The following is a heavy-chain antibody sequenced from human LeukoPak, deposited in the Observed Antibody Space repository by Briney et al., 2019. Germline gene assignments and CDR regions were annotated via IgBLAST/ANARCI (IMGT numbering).Heavy chain of an antibody. CDR3: ARATSGIRDGYNWHFDY. CDR2: ISESGGTT. D-gene: IGHD5-24*01. Sequence: GGSLRLSCAASGFTFSSYAMNWVRQAPGKGLEWVSSISESGGTTDYADSVKGRFTISRDNSKNTLYLQMNSLRAEDTAIYYCARATSGIRDGYNWHFDYWGQGTLVTVSS. CDR1: GFTFSSYA. V-gene: IGHV3-23*01. J-gene: IGHJ4*02.